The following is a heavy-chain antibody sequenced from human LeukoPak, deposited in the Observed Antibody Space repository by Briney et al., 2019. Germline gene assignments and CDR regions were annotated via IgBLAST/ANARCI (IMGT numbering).Heavy chain of an antibody. CDR1: GFSFSSYA. J-gene: IGHJ4*02. CDR3: AKAPVTSCRGAFCYPFDY. D-gene: IGHD2-15*01. Sequence: GGSLRLSCATSGFSFSSYALSWVRQAPGKGLEWVSAMSSSDDGRYYAASVRGRFTISRDTSRSTLYLQMNSLRAEDAAVYYCAKAPVTSCRGAFCYPFDYWGQGTLVTVSS. CDR2: MSSSDDGR. V-gene: IGHV3-23*01.